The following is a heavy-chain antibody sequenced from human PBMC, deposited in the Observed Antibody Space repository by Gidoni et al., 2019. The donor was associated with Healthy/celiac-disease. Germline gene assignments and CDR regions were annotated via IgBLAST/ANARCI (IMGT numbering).Heavy chain of an antibody. J-gene: IGHJ3*02. CDR3: AKVSYYYGSRHTAFDI. D-gene: IGHD3-22*01. Sequence: QVKLVESGGGVGQPGRSLQLSCAASGFPFSSDGVHWIRQAPGKGLGWVAVIAYDGINKYYADSMKGRFTISRDNSKNTLYLQMNSLRAEDTAVYYCAKVSYYYGSRHTAFDIWGQGTMVTVSS. V-gene: IGHV3-30*18. CDR1: GFPFSSDG. CDR2: IAYDGINK.